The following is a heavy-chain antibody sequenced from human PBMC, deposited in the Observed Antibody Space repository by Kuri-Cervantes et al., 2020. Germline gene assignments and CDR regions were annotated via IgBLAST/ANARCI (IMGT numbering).Heavy chain of an antibody. J-gene: IGHJ4*02. D-gene: IGHD6-13*01. V-gene: IGHV4-59*01. CDR1: GGSIRSYS. Sequence: GSLRLSCTVSGGSIRSYSWNWIRQSPGKGLEWIGSIYYTGSTNYNPSLKSRVTISVDTSKNQFSLKLISVTAADTAVYYCAREREQQLPFDYWGQGTLVTVSS. CDR3: AREREQQLPFDY. CDR2: IYYTGST.